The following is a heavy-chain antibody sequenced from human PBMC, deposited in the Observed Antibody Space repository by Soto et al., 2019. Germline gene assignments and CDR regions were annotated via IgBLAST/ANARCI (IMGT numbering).Heavy chain of an antibody. Sequence: SETLSLTCTVSGGSISSGDYYWSWVRQPPGKGLEWIGYIYYSGSTYYNPSLKSRVTISVDTSKNQFSLKLSSVTAADTAVYYCARLASALDSSGYPPRYYFDYWGQGTLVTVSS. V-gene: IGHV4-30-4*01. J-gene: IGHJ4*02. CDR1: GGSISSGDYY. D-gene: IGHD3-22*01. CDR3: ARLASALDSSGYPPRYYFDY. CDR2: IYYSGST.